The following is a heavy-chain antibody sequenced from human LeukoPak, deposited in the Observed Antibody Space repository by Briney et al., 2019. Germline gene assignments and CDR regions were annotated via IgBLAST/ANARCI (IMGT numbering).Heavy chain of an antibody. J-gene: IGHJ4*02. V-gene: IGHV1-18*01. Sequence: ASVKVSCKASGYTFTSYGISWVRQAPGQGLEWMGWISAYNGNTNYAQKLQGRVTMTTDTSTSTAYMELRSLRSDDTAVYYCARDLKVPGSIAVADNYFDYWGQGTLVTVSS. CDR2: ISAYNGNT. D-gene: IGHD6-19*01. CDR1: GYTFTSYG. CDR3: ARDLKVPGSIAVADNYFDY.